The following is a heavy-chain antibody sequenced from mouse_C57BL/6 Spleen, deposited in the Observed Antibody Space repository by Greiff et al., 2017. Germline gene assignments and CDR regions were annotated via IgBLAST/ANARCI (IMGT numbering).Heavy chain of an antibody. V-gene: IGHV1-69*01. CDR2: IDPSVSYT. J-gene: IGHJ2*01. CDR3: ARRAVTGPFDY. Sequence: QVQLQQPGAELVMPGASVKLSCKASGYTFTSYWMHWVKQRPGQGLEWIGEIDPSVSYTNYDQKFKGKSTLTVDKSSRTAYMQLSSLTSEDSAVYCCARRAVTGPFDYWGQGTTLTVSS. D-gene: IGHD4-1*01. CDR1: GYTFTSYW.